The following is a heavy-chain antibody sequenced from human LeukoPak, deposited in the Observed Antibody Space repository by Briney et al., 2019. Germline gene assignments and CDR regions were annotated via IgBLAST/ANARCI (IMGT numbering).Heavy chain of an antibody. CDR2: INPNSGGT. J-gene: IGHJ4*02. CDR3: AVAPGDY. CDR1: GYTFTDYY. V-gene: IGHV1-2*02. Sequence: ASVKVSCKASGYTFTDYYMHWVRQAPGQGLEWMAWINPNSGGTNYAQKFQGRVTMTRDTSITTVYMEISRLTSDDTALFYCAVAPGDYWGQGTLVTVSS. D-gene: IGHD2-21*01.